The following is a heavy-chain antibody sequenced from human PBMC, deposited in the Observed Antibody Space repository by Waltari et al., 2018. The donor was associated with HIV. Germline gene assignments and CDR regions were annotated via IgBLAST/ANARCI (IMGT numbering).Heavy chain of an antibody. Sequence: QITLKESGPTLLKPTQPLTLTCTFSGFSLRTSAVGVGWIRQPPGKALEWLALIYWDDDKRYNPSLKSRLTITKDTSKKQVVLTMTNMDPVDTATYYCTHSRIQDYYGAGSYPGYWGQGTLVTVSS. D-gene: IGHD3-10*01. V-gene: IGHV2-5*02. CDR1: GFSLRTSAVG. J-gene: IGHJ4*02. CDR3: THSRIQDYYGAGSYPGY. CDR2: IYWDDDK.